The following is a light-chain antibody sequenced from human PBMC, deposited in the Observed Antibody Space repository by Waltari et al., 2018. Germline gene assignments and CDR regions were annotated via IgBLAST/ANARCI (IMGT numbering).Light chain of an antibody. Sequence: QSALTQPASVSGSPGQSVTIFCAGTSNDVGGYNSVSWYQEHPGQAPRVIIYDVSDRPSGVSDRFSGSKSGNTASLTISGLQAEDEADYYCSSPSSNDVVLFGGGTKLTVL. CDR3: SSPSSNDVVL. J-gene: IGLJ2*01. V-gene: IGLV2-14*01. CDR1: SNDVGGYNS. CDR2: DVS.